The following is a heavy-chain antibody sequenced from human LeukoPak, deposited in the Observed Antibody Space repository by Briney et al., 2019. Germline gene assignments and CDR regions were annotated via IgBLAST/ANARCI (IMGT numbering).Heavy chain of an antibody. CDR2: INPNSGGT. CDR3: ARDQRIRCSGGSCYSAVSSSGWYGLFDY. J-gene: IGHJ4*02. CDR1: GYTFTGYY. Sequence: ASVKVSCKASGYTFTGYYMHWARQAPGQGLEWMGRINPNSGGTNYAQKFQGRVTMTRDTSISTAYMELSRLRSDDTAVYYCARDQRIRCSGGSCYSAVSSSGWYGLFDYWGQGTLVTVSS. V-gene: IGHV1-2*06. D-gene: IGHD2-15*01.